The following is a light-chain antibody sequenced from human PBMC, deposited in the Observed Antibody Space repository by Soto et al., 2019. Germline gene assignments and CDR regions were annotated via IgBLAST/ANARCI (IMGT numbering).Light chain of an antibody. CDR2: GAS. CDR1: QTLRRTY. V-gene: IGKV3-20*01. CDR3: QHYGSSSWT. J-gene: IGKJ1*01. Sequence: EILLMQSPGILSLSPGDRSTLSCRASQTLRRTYIAWYQQKLGQAPRVVIYGASNRATGIPDRFSGSGSGTDFTLTISRLEPEDFAVYYCQHYGSSSWTFGQGTKVDIK.